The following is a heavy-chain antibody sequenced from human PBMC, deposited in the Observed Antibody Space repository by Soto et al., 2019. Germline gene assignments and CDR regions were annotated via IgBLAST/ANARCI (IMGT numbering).Heavy chain of an antibody. Sequence: QVQLVQSGAEVKKPGASVKVSCKASGYTFTSYAMHSVRQAPGQRLEWLGWINAGNGNTKYSQKFQGRVPITRDTSASTDYMELISLRSEGTAVYYCARSGDYDYIWGSYRWVYFDYWGQGTLVTVSS. CDR2: INAGNGNT. V-gene: IGHV1-3*01. CDR1: GYTFTSYA. D-gene: IGHD3-16*02. J-gene: IGHJ4*02. CDR3: ARSGDYDYIWGSYRWVYFDY.